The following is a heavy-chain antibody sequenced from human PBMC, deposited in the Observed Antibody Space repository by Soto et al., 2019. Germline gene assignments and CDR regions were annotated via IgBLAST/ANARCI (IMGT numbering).Heavy chain of an antibody. J-gene: IGHJ6*02. Sequence: QVQLVESGGGVVQPGRSLRLSCAASGFTFSSYGMHWVRQAPGKGLEWVAVIWYDGSNKYYADFVKGRFTISRDNSKNTLYVQMNRLRAEDTAVYYCARELWFGEWSSPYYYYGMDVCGQGSTVTVSS. V-gene: IGHV3-33*01. CDR3: ARELWFGEWSSPYYYYGMDV. CDR1: GFTFSSYG. D-gene: IGHD3-10*01. CDR2: IWYDGSNK.